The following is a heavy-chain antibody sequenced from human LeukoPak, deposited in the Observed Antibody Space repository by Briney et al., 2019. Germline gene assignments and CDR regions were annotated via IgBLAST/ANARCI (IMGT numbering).Heavy chain of an antibody. CDR2: FDPEDGET. D-gene: IGHD5-12*01. J-gene: IGHJ4*02. V-gene: IGHV1-24*01. CDR1: GYTLTELS. Sequence: ASVNVSCKVSGYTLTELSMHWVRQAPGKGLEWMGGFDPEDGETIYAQKFQGRVTMTEDTSTDTAYMELSSLRSEDTAVYYCATVIQSLYSGYDGYFDYWGQGTLVTVSS. CDR3: ATVIQSLYSGYDGYFDY.